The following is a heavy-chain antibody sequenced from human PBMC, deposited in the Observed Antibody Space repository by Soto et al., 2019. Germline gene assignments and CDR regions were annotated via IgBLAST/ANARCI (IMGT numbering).Heavy chain of an antibody. V-gene: IGHV3-48*01. Sequence: GGSLRLSCAVSGFTFSSHSMNWVRQAPGKGLEWVSYISRSSSSIYYADSVKGRFTISRDNAKNSVYLQMNSLRVEDTAVYYFARDLSTVTGIGGRLWFDPWGQGTLVTVSS. CDR3: ARDLSTVTGIGGRLWFDP. D-gene: IGHD1-20*01. CDR1: GFTFSSHS. J-gene: IGHJ5*02. CDR2: ISRSSSSI.